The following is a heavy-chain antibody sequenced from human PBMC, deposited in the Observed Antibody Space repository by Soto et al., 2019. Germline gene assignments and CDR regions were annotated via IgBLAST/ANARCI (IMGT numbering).Heavy chain of an antibody. V-gene: IGHV3-30*03. J-gene: IGHJ4*02. Sequence: QVQLVESGGGVVQPGRSLRLSCAASGFTFSSYGMHWVRQAPGKGLEWVAVISYDGSNKYYADSVKGRFTISRDNSKNTLYLQMNSLGAEDTAVYYCARGRIQLWPTWLDYWGQGTLVTVSS. CDR3: ARGRIQLWPTWLDY. CDR2: ISYDGSNK. D-gene: IGHD5-18*01. CDR1: GFTFSSYG.